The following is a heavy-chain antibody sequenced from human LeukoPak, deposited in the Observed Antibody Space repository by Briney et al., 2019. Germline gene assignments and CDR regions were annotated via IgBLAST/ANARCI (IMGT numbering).Heavy chain of an antibody. V-gene: IGHV3-23*01. CDR2: TSGSGGST. CDR1: GFTFSSYA. Sequence: GGSLRLSCAVSGFTFSSYAMSWVRQAPGKGLEWVLATSGSGGSTYYADSVKGRFTISRDNSKNTLYLQMNSLRAEDTAVYYCAKDGQLKFLNWFDPWGQGTVVTVFS. J-gene: IGHJ5*02. D-gene: IGHD5-18*01. CDR3: AKDGQLKFLNWFDP.